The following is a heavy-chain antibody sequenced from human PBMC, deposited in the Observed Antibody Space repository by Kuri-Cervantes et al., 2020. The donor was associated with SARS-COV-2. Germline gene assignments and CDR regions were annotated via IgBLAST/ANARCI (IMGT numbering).Heavy chain of an antibody. J-gene: IGHJ6*02. CDR1: GFTFSSYS. V-gene: IGHV3-21*01. Sequence: GGSLRLSCAASGFTFSSYSMNWVRQAPGKGLEWVSSISSNSSYIYYADSVKGRFTISRDNSKNTLYLQMNSLRAEDTAVYYCARAYSSGWYYYYGMDVWGQGTTVTVSS. D-gene: IGHD6-19*01. CDR2: ISSNSSYI. CDR3: ARAYSSGWYYYYGMDV.